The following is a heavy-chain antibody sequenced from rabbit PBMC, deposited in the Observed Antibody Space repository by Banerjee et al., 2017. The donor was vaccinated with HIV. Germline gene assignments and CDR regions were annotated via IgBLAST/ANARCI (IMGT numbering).Heavy chain of an antibody. J-gene: IGHJ2*02. CDR1: GIDFSSYYY. CDR3: ARGINDDWDGAFDP. V-gene: IGHV1S40*01. CDR2: IETWSGNK. Sequence: QSLEESGGDLVKPGASLTLTCSASGIDFSSYYYMCWVRQAPGKGLEWIACIETWSGNKYMGNWAKGRFTISKTSNTVDLKMTSLTAADTANYFCARGINDDWDGAFDPWGPVTLVTVS. D-gene: IGHD4-2*01.